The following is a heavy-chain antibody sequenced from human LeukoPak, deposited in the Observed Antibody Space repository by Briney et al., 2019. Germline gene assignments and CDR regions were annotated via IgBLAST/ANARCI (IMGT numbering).Heavy chain of an antibody. CDR2: IERDGSDK. CDR3: ARRSAPCGLDY. D-gene: IGHD3/OR15-3a*01. Sequence: PGGSPRLSCVASGFTFSSSWMSWVRQAPGKGLEWVANIERDGSDKYYVNSVKGRFTISRDNTKNTLYLQMNSLRAEDTAFYYCARRSAPCGLDYWGQGTLVTVSS. V-gene: IGHV3-7*03. CDR1: GFTFSSSW. J-gene: IGHJ4*02.